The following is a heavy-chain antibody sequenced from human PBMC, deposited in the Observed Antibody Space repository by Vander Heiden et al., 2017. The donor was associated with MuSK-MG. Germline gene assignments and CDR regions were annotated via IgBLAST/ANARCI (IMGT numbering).Heavy chain of an antibody. J-gene: IGHJ6*03. CDR1: GFTVSSNY. D-gene: IGHD3-10*01. V-gene: IGHV3-53*01. Sequence: EVQLVESGGGLIQPGGSLRLSCAASGFTVSSNYMSWVRQAPGKGLEWVSVIYSGGSTYYADSVKGRFTISRDNSKNTLYLQMNSMRAEDTAVYYCATARYYYVSGSYSYYYYMDVWGKGTTVTVSS. CDR3: ATARYYYVSGSYSYYYYMDV. CDR2: IYSGGST.